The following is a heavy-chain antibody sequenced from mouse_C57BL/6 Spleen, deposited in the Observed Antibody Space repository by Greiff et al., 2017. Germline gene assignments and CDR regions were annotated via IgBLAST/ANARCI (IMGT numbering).Heavy chain of an antibody. D-gene: IGHD2-14*01. Sequence: EVQLVESGEGLVKPGGSLKLSCAASGFTFSSYAMSWVRQTPEKRLEWVAYISSGGDYIYYAATVKGRFTISRDNARNTLYLQMSSLESEDTARYYCTRGGTRGYYFDYWGQGTTLTVSS. V-gene: IGHV5-9-1*02. CDR3: TRGGTRGYYFDY. CDR2: ISSGGDYI. J-gene: IGHJ2*01. CDR1: GFTFSSYA.